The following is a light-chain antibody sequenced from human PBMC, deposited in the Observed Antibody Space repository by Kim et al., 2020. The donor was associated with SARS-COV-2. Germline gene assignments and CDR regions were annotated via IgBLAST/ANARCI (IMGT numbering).Light chain of an antibody. Sequence: APGKTAKSTCGGNNIGSKSVHWYQPEPGQAPVMVIYYDSDRPSGIPERFSGSNSGNTATLTISRVEAGDEADYYCQVWDSASDHPVFGGGTQLTVL. CDR3: QVWDSASDHPV. CDR1: NIGSKS. V-gene: IGLV3-21*01. J-gene: IGLJ2*01. CDR2: YDS.